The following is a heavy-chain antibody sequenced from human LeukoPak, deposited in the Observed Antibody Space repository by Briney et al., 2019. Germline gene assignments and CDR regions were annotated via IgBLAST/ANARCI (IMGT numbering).Heavy chain of an antibody. CDR3: ARASSGWYPRLDY. D-gene: IGHD6-19*01. CDR1: GYTFTGYY. Sequence: ASVKVSCKASGYTFTGYYMHWVRQAPGQGLEWMGWINPNSGGTNYAQKVQGRVTMTTDTSTSTAYMELRSLRSDDTAMYYCARASSGWYPRLDYWGQGTLVTVSS. J-gene: IGHJ4*02. V-gene: IGHV1-2*02. CDR2: INPNSGGT.